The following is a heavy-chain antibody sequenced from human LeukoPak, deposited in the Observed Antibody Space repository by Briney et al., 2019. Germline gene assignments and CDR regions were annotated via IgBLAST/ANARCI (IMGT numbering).Heavy chain of an antibody. CDR1: GFSFSSDG. CDR2: IIGGAGST. J-gene: IGHJ4*02. D-gene: IGHD2-15*01. V-gene: IGHV3-23*01. CDR3: ARDVVAATPFSDY. Sequence: PGGSLRLSCAASGFSFSSDGMSWVRQAPGKGLEWVSGIIGGAGSTYYADSVKGRFTISRDNSKNTLYLQMNSLRAEDTAVYYCARDVVAATPFSDYWGQGTLVTVSS.